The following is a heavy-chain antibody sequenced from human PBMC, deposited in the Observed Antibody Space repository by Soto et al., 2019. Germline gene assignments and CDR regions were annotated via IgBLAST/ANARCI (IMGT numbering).Heavy chain of an antibody. D-gene: IGHD2-15*01. CDR1: GYTLTELS. V-gene: IGHV1-24*01. J-gene: IGHJ6*02. Sequence: GASVNVSCKFSGYTLTELSMHWVRQPPGKGLEWMGGFDPEDAETIYARRFQGRVTMTEDTSADTAYMELSSLRSEDTAVYYCAAGVVPYGMDVWGQGTTVTVSS. CDR3: AAGVVPYGMDV. CDR2: FDPEDAET.